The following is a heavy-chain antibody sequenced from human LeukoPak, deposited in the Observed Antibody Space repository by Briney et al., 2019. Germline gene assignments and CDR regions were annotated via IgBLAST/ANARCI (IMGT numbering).Heavy chain of an antibody. J-gene: IGHJ4*02. CDR1: GFTFSSYW. V-gene: IGHV3-7*04. D-gene: IGHD1-26*01. CDR2: IKQDGSEK. Sequence: GGSLRLSCAASGFTFSSYWMSWVRQAPGKGLEWVANIKQDGSEKYYVDSVKGRFTIFRDNAKNSLYLQMNSLRAEDTAVYYCAGDIIQSRGAGATRDWGQGTLVTVSS. CDR3: AGDIIQSRGAGATRD.